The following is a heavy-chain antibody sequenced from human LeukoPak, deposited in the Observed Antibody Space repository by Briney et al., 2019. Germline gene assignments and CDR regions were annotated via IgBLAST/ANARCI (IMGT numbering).Heavy chain of an antibody. V-gene: IGHV3-23*01. Sequence: GGSLRLSCTASGLTFSTSALTWVRQGPGKGLEWVSAMSGSGASEYYADSVKGRFTISRDNSKNTLYLQMDNLRADDTAVYYCAKGWHVFDIWGQGTMVTVSS. D-gene: IGHD5-24*01. CDR2: MSGSGASE. CDR1: GLTFSTSA. CDR3: AKGWHVFDI. J-gene: IGHJ3*02.